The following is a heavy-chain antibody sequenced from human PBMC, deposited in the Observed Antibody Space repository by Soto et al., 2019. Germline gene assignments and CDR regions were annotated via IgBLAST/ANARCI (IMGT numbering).Heavy chain of an antibody. J-gene: IGHJ4*02. Sequence: QLQLQESGPGLVKPSETLSLTCTVSGVSISSSSYYWGWISQPPGKGLEWIGSIYYSGSTYYNPALKSRVTISVDTSKNQFSLKLSSVTAADTAVYYCARHTPAISISDHWGQGTLVTVSS. V-gene: IGHV4-39*01. CDR2: IYYSGST. CDR3: ARHTPAISISDH. CDR1: GVSISSSSYY. D-gene: IGHD2-15*01.